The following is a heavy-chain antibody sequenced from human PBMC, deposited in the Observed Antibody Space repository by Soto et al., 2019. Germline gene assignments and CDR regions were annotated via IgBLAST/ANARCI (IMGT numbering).Heavy chain of an antibody. D-gene: IGHD2-15*01. Sequence: EVQLVESGGGLVQPGGSLRLSCAASGFSFSSLWMSWVRQAPGRGLEWVANIKQDGSDKYYVDSVKGRFTISRDNAKNSLFLQMDSLRGEDTGVYHCTRGGGTFDLWGQGTLVTVSS. CDR3: TRGGGTFDL. CDR2: IKQDGSDK. J-gene: IGHJ4*02. CDR1: GFSFSSLW. V-gene: IGHV3-7*04.